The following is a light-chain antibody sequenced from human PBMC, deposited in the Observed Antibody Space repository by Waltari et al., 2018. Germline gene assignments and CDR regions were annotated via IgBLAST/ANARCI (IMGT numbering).Light chain of an antibody. J-gene: IGKJ1*01. Sequence: DIQMTQSPSTLSASVGDRVTITCRASQSISTYLAWYQQKPGKAPKLLIYKASALEGGVPARFSGSRSGTEFTLTINSLQAEDFATYYCQQYNSYRTFGQGTKVEVK. CDR3: QQYNSYRT. CDR2: KAS. CDR1: QSISTY. V-gene: IGKV1-5*03.